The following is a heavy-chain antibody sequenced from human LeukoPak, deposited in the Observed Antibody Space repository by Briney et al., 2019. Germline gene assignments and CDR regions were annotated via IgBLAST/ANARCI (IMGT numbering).Heavy chain of an antibody. CDR3: ARLQRYYYDSSGHHYFDY. Sequence: PSETLSLTCTVSGGSSRSENWSWIRQPPGKGLEWIGYIYYSGSTNYNPSLKSRVTISVDTSKNQFSLKVSSLTAADTAVYYCARLQRYYYDSSGHHYFDYWCQGTLVTVSS. CDR1: GGSSRSEN. J-gene: IGHJ4*02. CDR2: IYYSGST. V-gene: IGHV4-59*01. D-gene: IGHD3-22*01.